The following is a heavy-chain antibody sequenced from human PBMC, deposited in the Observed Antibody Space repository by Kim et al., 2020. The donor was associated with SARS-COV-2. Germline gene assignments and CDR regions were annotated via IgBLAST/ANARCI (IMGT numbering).Heavy chain of an antibody. CDR3: ASHRPYYYDSSGYFDGM. J-gene: IGHJ6*01. Sequence: SETLSLTCTVSGNSISSGYYWGWIRQPPGKGLEWIGSIYHSGSTYYNPSLKSRVTISVDTSKNQFSLKLSSVTAADTAVYYCASHRPYYYDSSGYFDGM. CDR1: GNSISSGYY. CDR2: IYHSGST. D-gene: IGHD3-22*01. V-gene: IGHV4-38-2*02.